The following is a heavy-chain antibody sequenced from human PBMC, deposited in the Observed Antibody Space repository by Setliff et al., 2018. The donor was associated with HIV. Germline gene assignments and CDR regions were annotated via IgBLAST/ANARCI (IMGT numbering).Heavy chain of an antibody. CDR1: GYTSVDYG. V-gene: IGHV1-18*01. CDR3: AAEPRHYYYMDV. CDR2: ITTYSTNT. Sequence: GASVKVSCKTSGYTSVDYGFSWVRQAPGQGLEWMGWITTYSTNTNLVQKFQGRVTTTTDTSTRTVYMELSDLSSDDPAVYYGAAEPRHYYYMDVWGQGTTVTVSS. J-gene: IGHJ6*03.